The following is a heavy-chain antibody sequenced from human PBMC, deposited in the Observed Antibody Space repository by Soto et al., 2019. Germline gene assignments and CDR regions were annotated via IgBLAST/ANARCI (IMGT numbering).Heavy chain of an antibody. D-gene: IGHD5-18*01. J-gene: IGHJ5*02. CDR2: IWYDGSNK. V-gene: IGHV3-33*01. CDR3: AREVDTAMATGWFDP. CDR1: GFTFSSYG. Sequence: QVQLVESGGGVVQPGRSLRLSCAASGFTFSSYGMHWVRQAPGKGLEWVAVIWYDGSNKYYADSVKGRFTISRDNSKNTLDLQMNSLRAEDTAVYYCAREVDTAMATGWFDPWGQGTLVTVSS.